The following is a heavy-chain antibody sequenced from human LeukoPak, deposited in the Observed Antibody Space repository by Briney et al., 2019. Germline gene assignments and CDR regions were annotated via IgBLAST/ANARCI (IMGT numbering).Heavy chain of an antibody. Sequence: SETLSLTCTVSGYSISSGYYWGWIRQPPGKGLEWIGSIYHSGSTYYNPSLKSRVTISVDTSKNQFSLKLSSVTAADTAVYYCALIVVVIRDNWLDPWGQGTLVTVSS. D-gene: IGHD3-22*01. J-gene: IGHJ5*02. CDR3: ALIVVVIRDNWLDP. V-gene: IGHV4-38-2*02. CDR1: GYSISSGYY. CDR2: IYHSGST.